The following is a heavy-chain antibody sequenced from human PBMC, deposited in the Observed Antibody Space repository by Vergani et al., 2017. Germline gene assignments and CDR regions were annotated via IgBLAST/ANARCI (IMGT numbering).Heavy chain of an antibody. J-gene: IGHJ4*02. CDR1: GGSVSSGTYY. V-gene: IGHV4-61*01. D-gene: IGHD6-25*01. CDR2: IYYSGST. Sequence: QVQLQESGPGLVKPSETLSLTCTVSGGSVSSGTYYWSWIRQPPGKGLEWIGYIYYSGSTNYNPSLKSRVTISVDTSKNQVSLKVSSVTAADTAVYYCARDRGVASGXFDYWGQGTLVTGSS. CDR3: ARDRGVASGXFDY.